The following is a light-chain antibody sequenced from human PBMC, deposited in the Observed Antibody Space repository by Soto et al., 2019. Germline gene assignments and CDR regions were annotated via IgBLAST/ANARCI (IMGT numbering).Light chain of an antibody. CDR1: QSISSSY. Sequence: EIVLTQAPGTLSLSPGERTTLSYRASQSISSSYLAWYQQKPRQAPRLLVYGASSRATGIPDRFSGSGSGTDFTLTISRLEPEDFALYYCQQYSSTFWTLGQGTKVDIK. CDR3: QQYSSTFWT. J-gene: IGKJ1*01. V-gene: IGKV3-20*01. CDR2: GAS.